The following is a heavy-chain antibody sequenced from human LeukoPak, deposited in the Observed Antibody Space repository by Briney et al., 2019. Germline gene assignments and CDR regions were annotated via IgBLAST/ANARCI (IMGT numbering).Heavy chain of an antibody. V-gene: IGHV3-7*01. Sequence: GGSLRLSCVGSGFTFSNYWMSWVRQAPGKGLEWVANIKQDGSEKYYGDSVKGRFTISRDNAKNSLYLQMNSLRVEDTAVYYCPRSPLYGMDVWGQGTTVTVAS. J-gene: IGHJ6*02. CDR2: IKQDGSEK. CDR3: PRSPLYGMDV. CDR1: GFTFSNYW.